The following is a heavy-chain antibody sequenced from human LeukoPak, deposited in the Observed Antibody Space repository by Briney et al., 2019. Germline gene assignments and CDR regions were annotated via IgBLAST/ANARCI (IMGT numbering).Heavy chain of an antibody. CDR3: AHSFPAYYYDSSGYYYSY. Sequence: ESGPTLVNPTQTLTLTCTFSGFSLSTSGVGVGWIRQPPGKALEWLALIYWDDDKRYSPSLKSRLTIPKATSKNQVVLTMTNMDPVDTATYYCAHSFPAYYYDSSGYYYSYWGQGTLVTVSS. CDR1: GFSLSTSGVG. CDR2: IYWDDDK. D-gene: IGHD3-22*01. J-gene: IGHJ4*02. V-gene: IGHV2-5*02.